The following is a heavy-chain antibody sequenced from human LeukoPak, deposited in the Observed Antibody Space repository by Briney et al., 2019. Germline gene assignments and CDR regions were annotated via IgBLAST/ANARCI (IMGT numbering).Heavy chain of an antibody. CDR1: GFTFSSYG. J-gene: IGHJ4*02. V-gene: IGHV3-33*01. CDR2: IWYDGSNE. Sequence: LTGGSLRLSCAASGFTFSSYGMHWVRQAPGKGLEWVAVIWYDGSNEFYADSVKGRFTISRDNSKNTLYLQMNSLRAEDTAVYYCARDWSSSCFDYWGQGTLVTVSS. D-gene: IGHD6-13*01. CDR3: ARDWSSSCFDY.